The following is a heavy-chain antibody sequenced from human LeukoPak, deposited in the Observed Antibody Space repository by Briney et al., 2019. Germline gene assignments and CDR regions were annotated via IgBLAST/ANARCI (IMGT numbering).Heavy chain of an antibody. J-gene: IGHJ6*04. Sequence: GGSLRLSCAPSGFTFSSYWMSWVRQAPGKGLEGVANIKQDGSEKYYVDSVKGRCTISRDNAKNSLYLQMNSLRAEDTAVYYCARKAYGLDVWGKGTTVTVSS. V-gene: IGHV3-7*03. CDR2: IKQDGSEK. CDR1: GFTFSSYW. CDR3: ARKAYGLDV.